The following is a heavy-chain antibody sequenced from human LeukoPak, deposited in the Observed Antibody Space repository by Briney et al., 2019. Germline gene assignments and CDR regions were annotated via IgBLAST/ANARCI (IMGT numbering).Heavy chain of an antibody. V-gene: IGHV3-23*01. CDR3: AKRGASGSYNWFDP. CDR2: ITGSGGST. J-gene: IGHJ5*02. Sequence: GGSLRLSCAASGFTFSSYAMSWVRQAPGKGLEWVSAITGSGGSTYYADSVKGRLTISRDNSKNTLYLQMNSLRAEDTAVYYCAKRGASGSYNWFDPWGQGTLVTVSS. D-gene: IGHD6-25*01. CDR1: GFTFSSYA.